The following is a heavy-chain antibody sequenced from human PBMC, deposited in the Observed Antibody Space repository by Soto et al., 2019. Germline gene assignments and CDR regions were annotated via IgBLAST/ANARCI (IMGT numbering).Heavy chain of an antibody. D-gene: IGHD3-16*02. CDR1: GGSISSGGYY. CDR3: VRGNYDYVWGSYRHSFYFDY. Sequence: SETLSLTCTVSGGSISSGGYYWSWIRQHPGKGLEWIGYIYYSGSIYYNLSLNSRVTISVDTSKNQFSLKLSSVTAADTAVYYCVRGNYDYVWGSYRHSFYFDYWGQGTLVTVSS. J-gene: IGHJ4*02. CDR2: IYYSGSI. V-gene: IGHV4-31*03.